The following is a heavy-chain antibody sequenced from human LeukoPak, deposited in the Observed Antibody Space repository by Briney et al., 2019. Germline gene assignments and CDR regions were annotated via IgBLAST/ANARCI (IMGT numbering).Heavy chain of an antibody. CDR3: VRDQDDLWNAYYTFDY. J-gene: IGHJ4*02. V-gene: IGHV3-74*01. CDR2: INSAGSST. Sequence: GGSLSLSCAASGFTFTTYWLHWVRQAPGKGLVWVSRINSAGSSTGYADSVKGRFTVSRDNAKNTLYLQMNSLRAEDTAVYYCVRDQDDLWNAYYTFDYWGQGTLVTVSS. D-gene: IGHD3-3*01. CDR1: GFTFTTYW.